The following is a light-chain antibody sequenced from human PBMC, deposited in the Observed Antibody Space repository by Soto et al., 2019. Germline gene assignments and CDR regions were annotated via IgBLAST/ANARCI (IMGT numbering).Light chain of an antibody. CDR1: QSVGSS. CDR3: QQRTNCSALT. V-gene: IGKV3-11*01. J-gene: IGKJ4*01. CDR2: DAS. Sequence: EIVLTQSPATLSLSPGERATLSCRASQSVGSSLAWYQQKPGQAPRLLIYDASNRATGIPARFSGSGSWTDFILTIISLEPEDFSVYYCQQRTNCSALTFGGGTKVEIK.